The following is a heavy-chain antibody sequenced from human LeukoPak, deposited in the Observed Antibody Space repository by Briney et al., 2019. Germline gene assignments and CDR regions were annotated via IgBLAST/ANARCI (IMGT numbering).Heavy chain of an antibody. CDR2: IYYSGST. CDR1: GGSISSYY. V-gene: IGHV4-59*08. J-gene: IGHJ6*02. CDR3: TRQTNQGYYYGMDV. Sequence: SETLSLTCTVSGGSISSYYWSWIRQPPGKGLEWIGYIYYSGSTNYNPSLKSRVTISVDTSKNQFSLKLGSVTAADTAVYYCTRQTNQGYYYGMDVWGQGTTVTVSS.